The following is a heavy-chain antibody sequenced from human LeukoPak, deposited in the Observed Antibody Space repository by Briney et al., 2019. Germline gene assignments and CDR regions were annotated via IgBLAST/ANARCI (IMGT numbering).Heavy chain of an antibody. J-gene: IGHJ4*02. Sequence: ASVTVSCTGSGYAFTCYNMDWVRHAPGQGLGLMGWINPNSGGTNKAKKFQTRVTLTTDSSISTAYMELSSLRSDAAAVYYCARGRRDGSGSYFVDYWGQGTLFIVST. V-gene: IGHV1-2*02. D-gene: IGHD3-10*01. CDR2: INPNSGGT. CDR1: GYAFTCYN. CDR3: ARGRRDGSGSYFVDY.